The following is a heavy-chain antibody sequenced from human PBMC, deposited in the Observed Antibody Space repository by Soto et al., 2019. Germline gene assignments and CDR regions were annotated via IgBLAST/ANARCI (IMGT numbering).Heavy chain of an antibody. J-gene: IGHJ4*02. V-gene: IGHV3-23*01. CDR1: GFIFDNYA. Sequence: EVQLLESGGGLVQPGGSLRLSCAASGFIFDNYAMSWVRQAPGKGLDWISTISGGGSATFYADSVKGRFTISGDSSKSTMYLQMHSLRAEDTAIYYCAKIKQGYFDYWGQGTQVIVSS. CDR2: ISGGGSAT. CDR3: AKIKQGYFDY.